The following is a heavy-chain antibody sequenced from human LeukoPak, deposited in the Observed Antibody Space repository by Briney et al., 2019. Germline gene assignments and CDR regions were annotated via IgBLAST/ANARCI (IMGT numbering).Heavy chain of an antibody. CDR2: IRYDGSNK. D-gene: IGHD5-18*01. Sequence: GGSLRLSCAAPGLTFSSYGMHWVRQAPGKGLEGVTFIRYDGSNKYYTDSVKGRFTISRDNSKNTLFLQMNGLRAEDTAVYSCAKDRVGYSFGYSFGYWGQGTLVTVSS. J-gene: IGHJ4*02. CDR1: GLTFSSYG. V-gene: IGHV3-30*02. CDR3: AKDRVGYSFGYSFGY.